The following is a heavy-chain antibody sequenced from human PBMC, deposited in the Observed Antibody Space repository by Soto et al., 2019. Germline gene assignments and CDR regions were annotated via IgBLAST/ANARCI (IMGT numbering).Heavy chain of an antibody. CDR1: GYSFTSYW. CDR2: IDPSDSYT. V-gene: IGHV5-10-1*01. D-gene: IGHD6-6*01. J-gene: IGHJ6*02. CDR3: ARPGYSSSLYGMDV. Sequence: GESLKISCKGSGYSFTSYWISWVRQMPGKGLEWMGRIDPSDSYTNYSPSFQGHVTISADKSISTAYLQWSSLKTSDTAMYYCARPGYSSSLYGMDVWGQGTTVTVSS.